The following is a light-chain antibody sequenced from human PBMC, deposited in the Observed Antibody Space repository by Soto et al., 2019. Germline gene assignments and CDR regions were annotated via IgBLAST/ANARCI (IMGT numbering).Light chain of an antibody. Sequence: QSALTQPASVSGSPGQSITISCTGTTSDIGGHNYVSWYQQHPGKAPKLMIYDVSYRPSGVSNRFSGSKSGNTASLTISGLQAEDEADYYCSSYATSGTPYIFATGTKVTFL. CDR1: TSDIGGHNY. V-gene: IGLV2-14*01. J-gene: IGLJ1*01. CDR3: SSYATSGTPYI. CDR2: DVS.